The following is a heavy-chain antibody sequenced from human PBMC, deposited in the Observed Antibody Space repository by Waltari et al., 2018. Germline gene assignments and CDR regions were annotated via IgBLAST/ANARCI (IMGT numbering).Heavy chain of an antibody. J-gene: IGHJ3*02. V-gene: IGHV5-51*01. Sequence: EVQLVQSGAEVKKPGESLKISCKGSGYSFTSYWIGWVRQMPGKGLEWVGCIYPGGSDTRYSPSFQGQGTSSADKSISTAYLQWSSLKASDTAMYYCAAPSYDYGDRVDAFDIWGQGTMVTVSS. CDR1: GYSFTSYW. D-gene: IGHD4-17*01. CDR2: IYPGGSDT. CDR3: AAPSYDYGDRVDAFDI.